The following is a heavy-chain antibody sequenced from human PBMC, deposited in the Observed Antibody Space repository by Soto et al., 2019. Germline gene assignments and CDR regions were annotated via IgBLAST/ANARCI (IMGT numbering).Heavy chain of an antibody. CDR2: IDYSGTR. Sequence: PSETRSLTCTPSRGSISRYYLSWTRQPPGKGLEWIVYIDYSGTRNYNPSRKSRVTISVDTSKNQFSLQLSSVTAADTAVYYCARVFRGYYDSSGYYFYEYFQHWGQGTRVTVS. CDR3: ARVFRGYYDSSGYYFYEYFQH. D-gene: IGHD3-22*01. CDR1: RGSISRYY. V-gene: IGHV4-59*01. J-gene: IGHJ1*01.